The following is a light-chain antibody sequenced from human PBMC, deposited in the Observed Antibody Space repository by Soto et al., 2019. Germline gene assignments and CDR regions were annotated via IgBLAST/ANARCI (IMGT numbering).Light chain of an antibody. CDR3: QQYNNWPPLT. CDR2: AAS. CDR1: QSISSY. Sequence: DIQMTQSPSTLPASVGDRVTITCRASQSISSYLNWYQQKPGKAPKLLIYAASTLQSGVPSRFSGSGSGTDFNLTVSSLQPEDFAVYYCQQYNNWPPLTFGGGTKVDI. J-gene: IGKJ4*01. V-gene: IGKV1-39*01.